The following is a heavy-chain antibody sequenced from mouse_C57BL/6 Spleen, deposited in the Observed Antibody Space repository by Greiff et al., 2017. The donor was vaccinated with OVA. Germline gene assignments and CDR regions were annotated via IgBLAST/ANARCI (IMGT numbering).Heavy chain of an antibody. Sequence: EVQLQQSGPELVKPGASVKISCKASGYTFTDYYMNWVKQSHGKSLEWIGDINPNNGGTSYNQKFKGKATLTVDKSSSTTYMELRSLTSEDSAVYYCARDYYGSSPYWGQGTTLTVSS. D-gene: IGHD1-1*01. V-gene: IGHV1-26*01. CDR1: GYTFTDYY. CDR3: ARDYYGSSPY. CDR2: INPNNGGT. J-gene: IGHJ2*01.